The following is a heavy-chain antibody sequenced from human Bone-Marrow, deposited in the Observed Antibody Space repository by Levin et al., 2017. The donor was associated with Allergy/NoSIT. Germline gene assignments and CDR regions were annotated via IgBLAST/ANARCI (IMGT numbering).Heavy chain of an antibody. CDR2: IYYSGST. V-gene: IGHV4-30-4*01. J-gene: IGHJ4*02. Sequence: SQTLSLTCTVSGGSISSGDYYWSWIRQPPGKGLEWIGYIYYSGSTYYNPSLKSRVTISVDTSKNQFSLKLSSVTAADTAVYYCARAVRRYPDDYGDYVQGPRGGFDYWGQGTLVTVSS. D-gene: IGHD4-17*01. CDR1: GGSISSGDYY. CDR3: ARAVRRYPDDYGDYVQGPRGGFDY.